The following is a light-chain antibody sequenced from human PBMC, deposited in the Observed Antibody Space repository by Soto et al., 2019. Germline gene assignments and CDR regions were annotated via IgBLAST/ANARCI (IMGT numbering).Light chain of an antibody. V-gene: IGKV3-15*01. CDR2: GAS. Sequence: IVMTQSPATLSVSPGDRATLSCRAGQPLNNNVAWYQHKPGQAPRLLIYGASTRATGISARFSGSGSGTEFTLTISSLQSEDFAVYYCQQYEKWPPSITFGQGTKVDIK. CDR1: QPLNNN. CDR3: QQYEKWPPSIT. J-gene: IGKJ1*01.